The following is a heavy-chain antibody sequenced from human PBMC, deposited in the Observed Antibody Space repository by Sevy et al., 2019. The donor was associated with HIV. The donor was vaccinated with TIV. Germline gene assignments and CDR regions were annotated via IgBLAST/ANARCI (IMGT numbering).Heavy chain of an antibody. CDR1: GYSFTSHW. Sequence: GESLKISCKGHGYSFTSHWIGWVRQMPGKGLDWMGIIFPGDSETRDSPSFQGEVTISADKSISTAFLQWSSLKASDTALYYCARSRSGYFDSSGYYINWGQGTLVTVSS. J-gene: IGHJ4*02. CDR2: IFPGDSET. D-gene: IGHD3-22*01. V-gene: IGHV5-51*01. CDR3: ARSRSGYFDSSGYYIN.